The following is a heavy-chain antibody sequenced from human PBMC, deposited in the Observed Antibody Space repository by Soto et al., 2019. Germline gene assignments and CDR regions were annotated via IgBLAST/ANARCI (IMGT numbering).Heavy chain of an antibody. D-gene: IGHD4-17*01. CDR3: ARDPKYGDYETAGASDI. CDR1: GFTFSSYA. Sequence: QVQLVESRGGVVQPGRSLRLSCAASGFTFSSYAMHWVRQAPGKGLEWVAVIWFDGSNKYYADSVKGRFTISRDNSKNTLYLQMSSLRAEDTAVYYCARDPKYGDYETAGASDIWGQGTMVIVSS. V-gene: IGHV3-33*01. CDR2: IWFDGSNK. J-gene: IGHJ3*02.